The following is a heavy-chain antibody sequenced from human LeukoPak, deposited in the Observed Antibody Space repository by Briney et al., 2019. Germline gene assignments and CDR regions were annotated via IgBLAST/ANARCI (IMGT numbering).Heavy chain of an antibody. CDR3: ARGGGTVEKSNAFDI. Sequence: PSETLSLTCAVSGGSISSSYWWSWVRQPPGKGLEWIGEIYHSGSTNYNPSLKSRVTISVDKSKNQFSLKLSSVTAADTAEYYCARGGGTVEKSNAFDIWGQGTMVIVSS. CDR2: IYHSGST. V-gene: IGHV4-4*02. D-gene: IGHD4-23*01. J-gene: IGHJ3*02. CDR1: GGSISSSYW.